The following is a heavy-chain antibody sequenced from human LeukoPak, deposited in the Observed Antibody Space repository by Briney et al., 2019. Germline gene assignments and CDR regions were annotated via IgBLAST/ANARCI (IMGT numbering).Heavy chain of an antibody. CDR1: GFTLSSSS. D-gene: IGHD3-22*01. V-gene: IGHV3-23*01. CDR2: MTEGGAT. CDR3: AKLLLD. Sequence: PGGSLRLSCAASGFTLSSSSMSWFRQAPGKGLEWVSVMTEGGATYYADSVRGRFIISREKSKNMGYLQMNSLRVDDTAVYYCAKLLLDWGQGTLVTVSS. J-gene: IGHJ4*02.